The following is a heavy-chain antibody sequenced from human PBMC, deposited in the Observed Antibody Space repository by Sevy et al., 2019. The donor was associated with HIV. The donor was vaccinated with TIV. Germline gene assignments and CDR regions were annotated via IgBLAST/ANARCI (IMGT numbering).Heavy chain of an antibody. D-gene: IGHD3-10*01. J-gene: IGHJ4*02. CDR2: VNPNGGGT. Sequence: ASVKVSCKASGYSFTGYYIHWVRQAPGQGLEWMGWVNPNGGGTNYAQKFQGRVTMTRDTSISTAYMDLTRLRSDDTAVYYCSRSVFGSGTYLNDYWGQRTLVTVSS. CDR3: SRSVFGSGTYLNDY. V-gene: IGHV1-2*02. CDR1: GYSFTGYY.